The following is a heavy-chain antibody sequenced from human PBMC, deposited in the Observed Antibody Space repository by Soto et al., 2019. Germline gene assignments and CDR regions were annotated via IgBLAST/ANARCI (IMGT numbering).Heavy chain of an antibody. Sequence: QVQLVQSGAEVKKPGSSVKVSCKASGGTFSSYAISWVRQAPGQGLEWMGGIIPIFGTANYAQKFQGRVTNTADESTSTAYMELSRLRCEDTAVYYCARGGHGGYYYAHWGQGTLVTGYS. J-gene: IGHJ4*02. V-gene: IGHV1-69*01. CDR3: ARGGHGGYYYAH. CDR2: IIPIFGTA. CDR1: GGTFSSYA. D-gene: IGHD3-22*01.